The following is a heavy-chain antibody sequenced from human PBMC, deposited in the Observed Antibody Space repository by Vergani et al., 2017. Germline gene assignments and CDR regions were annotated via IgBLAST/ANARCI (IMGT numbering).Heavy chain of an antibody. V-gene: IGHV6-1*01. J-gene: IGHJ4*02. CDR2: TYYRSKWYN. Sequence: QVQLQQSGRGLVKPSQTLSLTCAISGDSVSSNSAAWNWIRQSPSRGLEWPGRTYYRSKWYNDYAVSVKSRITINPDTSKNQFSLQLNSVTPEDTAVYYCAREVGPRGGYNWIFDYWGQGTLVTVSS. CDR3: AREVGPRGGYNWIFDY. CDR1: GDSVSSNSAA. D-gene: IGHD1-20*01.